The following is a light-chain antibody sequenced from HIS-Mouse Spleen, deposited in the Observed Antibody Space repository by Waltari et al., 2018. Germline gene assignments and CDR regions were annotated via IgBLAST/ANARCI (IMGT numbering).Light chain of an antibody. V-gene: IGLV3-21*03. CDR1: NIGSKS. Sequence: SYVLTQPPSVSVAPGKTARITCGGNNIGSKSVHWYQQKPGRAPVLVVYDDSDRPSGSPERFSGSNSGNTATLTISRVEAGDEADYYCQVWDSSSDHVVFGGGTKLTVL. CDR3: QVWDSSSDHVV. CDR2: DDS. J-gene: IGLJ2*01.